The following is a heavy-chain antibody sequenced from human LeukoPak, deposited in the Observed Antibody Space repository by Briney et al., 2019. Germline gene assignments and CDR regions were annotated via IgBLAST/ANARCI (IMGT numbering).Heavy chain of an antibody. Sequence: PGGSLRLSCAASGFTFSTYWMNWVRRPPGKALEWVANISQDGRFKYSVASVQGRFTISRDNAQNALYLEMNSLRAEDTAVYCCARILPGAVGDVLDLWGQGTMVTVTS. D-gene: IGHD6-19*01. CDR1: GFTFSTYW. CDR2: ISQDGRFK. J-gene: IGHJ3*01. V-gene: IGHV3-7*01. CDR3: ARILPGAVGDVLDL.